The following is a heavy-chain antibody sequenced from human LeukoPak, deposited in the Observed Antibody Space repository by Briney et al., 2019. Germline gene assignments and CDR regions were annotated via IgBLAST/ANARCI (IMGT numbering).Heavy chain of an antibody. Sequence: GGSLRLSCAASGFTFSSYSMNWVRQSPGKGLEWVSYISSSSSTTNYADSVKGRFTISRDNAKNSLYLQINSLRAEDTAVYYCARDLGYGSGFDFWGQGTLVTVSS. J-gene: IGHJ4*02. D-gene: IGHD3-10*01. CDR2: ISSSSSTT. CDR3: ARDLGYGSGFDF. V-gene: IGHV3-48*04. CDR1: GFTFSSYS.